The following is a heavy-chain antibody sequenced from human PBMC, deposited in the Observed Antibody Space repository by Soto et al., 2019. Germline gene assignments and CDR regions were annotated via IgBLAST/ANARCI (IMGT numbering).Heavy chain of an antibody. J-gene: IGHJ4*02. CDR2: INHSGST. CDR3: ARGLYDMVWGVTHLDY. D-gene: IGHD3-10*01. Sequence: SETLSLTCAVYGGSFSGYFWSWIRQPPGKGLEWIGEINHSGSTNYNPSLKSRVTISVDRSKNQFSLKMRSVTAADTAVYYCARGLYDMVWGVTHLDYWGQGTLVTVA. CDR1: GGSFSGYF. V-gene: IGHV4-34*01.